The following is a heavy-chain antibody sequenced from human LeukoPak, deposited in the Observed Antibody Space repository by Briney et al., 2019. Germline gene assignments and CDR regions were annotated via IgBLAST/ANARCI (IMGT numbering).Heavy chain of an antibody. V-gene: IGHV4-59*01. CDR1: GGSIGSYY. CDR2: IYYSGST. D-gene: IGHD5-12*01. J-gene: IGHJ4*02. CDR3: GRALGGYSGYDYAY. Sequence: SETLSLTCTVSGGSIGSYYWSWIRQPPGKGLEWIGYIYYSGSTNYNPSLKSRVTISVDTSKNQFSLKLSSVTAADTAVYYCGRALGGYSGYDYAYWGQGTLVTVSS.